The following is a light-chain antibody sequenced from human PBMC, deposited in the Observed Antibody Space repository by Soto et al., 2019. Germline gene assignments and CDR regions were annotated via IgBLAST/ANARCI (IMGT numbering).Light chain of an antibody. J-gene: IGKJ1*01. V-gene: IGKV1-6*01. Sequence: AIPMTQSPSSLSASVGDRVTITCRASQAIRNDLGWYQQKPGKAPRLLIYAISSLHSGVPSRFSGSGSGTDFTLTISSLQPEDFATYYCLQDNNYPWTFGQGTRVEIK. CDR3: LQDNNYPWT. CDR1: QAIRND. CDR2: AIS.